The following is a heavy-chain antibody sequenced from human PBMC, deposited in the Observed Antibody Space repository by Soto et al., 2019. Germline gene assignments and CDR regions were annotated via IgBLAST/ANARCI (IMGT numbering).Heavy chain of an antibody. V-gene: IGHV4-59*01. CDR1: GGSISSYY. D-gene: IGHD3-3*01. CDR3: ARVHYDLWSGYYLNWFDP. Sequence: PSETLSLTCTVSGGSISSYYWSWIRQPPGKRLEWIGYIYYSGSTNYNPSLKIRVTISVDPSKNQFSLKLSSVTAADTAVYYCARVHYDLWSGYYLNWFDPWGQGTLVTVSS. J-gene: IGHJ5*02. CDR2: IYYSGST.